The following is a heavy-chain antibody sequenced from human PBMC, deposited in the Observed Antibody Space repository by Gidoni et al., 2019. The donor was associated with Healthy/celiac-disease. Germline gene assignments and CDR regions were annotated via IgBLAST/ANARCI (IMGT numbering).Heavy chain of an antibody. V-gene: IGHV4-34*01. CDR2: INHSGST. Sequence: QVQLQQWGAGLLKPSETLSLTCAVYGGSFSGYYGSWIRQPPGKGLEWIGEINHSGSTNYNPSLKSRVTISVDTSKNQFSLKLSSVTAADTAVYYCARGRLNYYGSGSLDPWGQGTLVTVSS. J-gene: IGHJ5*02. CDR1: GGSFSGYY. D-gene: IGHD3-10*01. CDR3: ARGRLNYYGSGSLDP.